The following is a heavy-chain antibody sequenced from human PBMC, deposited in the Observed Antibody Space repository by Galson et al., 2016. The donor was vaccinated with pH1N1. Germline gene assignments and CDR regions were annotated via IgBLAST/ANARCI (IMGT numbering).Heavy chain of an antibody. CDR1: GGTFKTHT. Sequence: SVKVSCKASGGTFKTHTVSWVRQAPGQGLEWMGGINPAFGAPNYAQNFQGRVSITADESRSAAYMELSGLRSDDTAVYYCARGSGRAIGYHYYMDVWAKGTTVTVS. J-gene: IGHJ6*03. D-gene: IGHD3-10*01. CDR3: ARGSGRAIGYHYYMDV. V-gene: IGHV1-69*13. CDR2: INPAFGAP.